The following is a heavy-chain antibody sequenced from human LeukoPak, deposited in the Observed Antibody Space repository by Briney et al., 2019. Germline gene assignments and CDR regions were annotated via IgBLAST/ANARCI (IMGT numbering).Heavy chain of an antibody. D-gene: IGHD3-10*01. CDR3: AREPYGSGIYYPDY. V-gene: IGHV3-21*01. CDR1: GFTFSSYS. J-gene: IGHJ4*02. Sequence: PGRSLRLSCAASGFTFSSYSMNWVRQAPGKGLEWVSSISSSSSYIYYADSVKGRFTISRDNAKNSLSLQMNSLRDEDTAVYYCAREPYGSGIYYPDYWGQGTLVTVSS. CDR2: ISSSSSYI.